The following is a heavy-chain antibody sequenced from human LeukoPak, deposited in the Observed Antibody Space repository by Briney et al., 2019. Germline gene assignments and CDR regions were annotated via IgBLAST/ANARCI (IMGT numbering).Heavy chain of an antibody. CDR1: GFTFDDYT. J-gene: IGHJ4*02. V-gene: IGHV3-43*01. Sequence: GGSLRLSCAASGFTFDDYTMHWVRQAPGKGLEWVSLISWDGGSTYYADSVKGRFTISRDNAKNSLYLQMNSLRAEDTAVYYCARDQVSGWYNYWGQGTLVTVSS. CDR2: ISWDGGST. D-gene: IGHD6-19*01. CDR3: ARDQVSGWYNY.